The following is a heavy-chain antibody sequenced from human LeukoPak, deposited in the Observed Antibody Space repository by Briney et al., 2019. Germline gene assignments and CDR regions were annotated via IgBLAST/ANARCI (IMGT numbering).Heavy chain of an antibody. CDR1: GGTFGSYA. CDR3: AREGIAARYFDY. V-gene: IGHV1-69*13. D-gene: IGHD6-6*01. Sequence: SVKVSCKASGGTFGSYAISWVRQAPGQGLEWMGGIIPIFGTANYAQKFQGRVTITADESTSTAYMELSSLRSEDTAVYYCAREGIAARYFDYWGQGTLVTVSS. CDR2: IIPIFGTA. J-gene: IGHJ4*02.